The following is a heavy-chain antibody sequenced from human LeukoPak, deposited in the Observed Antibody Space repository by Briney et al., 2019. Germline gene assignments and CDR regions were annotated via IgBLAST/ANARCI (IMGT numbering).Heavy chain of an antibody. J-gene: IGHJ6*02. V-gene: IGHV3-13*01. Sequence: GGSLRLSCAASGFTFSSLWMSWVRQAPGKGLEWVSAIGTAGDTYYPGSVKGRFTISRENAKNSLYLQMNSLRAGDTAVYYCAAIRGKQYGMDVWGQGTTVTVSS. CDR1: GFTFSSLW. CDR2: IGTAGDT. CDR3: AAIRGKQYGMDV. D-gene: IGHD3-10*01.